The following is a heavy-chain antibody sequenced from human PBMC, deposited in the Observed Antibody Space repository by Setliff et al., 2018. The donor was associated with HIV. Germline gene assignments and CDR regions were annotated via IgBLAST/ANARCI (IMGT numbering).Heavy chain of an antibody. CDR3: ARELYGGNSRPFDY. J-gene: IGHJ4*02. D-gene: IGHD2-21*02. V-gene: IGHV4-59*02. Sequence: KPSETLSLTCSVSGGSVINYLWHWFRQPPGKGLEWIGYIYDSGITDHNPSLEGRLTMSVDTSKNQVSLRSKSVTTADTAVYFCARELYGGNSRPFDYWGQGALVTVSS. CDR1: GGSVINYL. CDR2: IYDSGIT.